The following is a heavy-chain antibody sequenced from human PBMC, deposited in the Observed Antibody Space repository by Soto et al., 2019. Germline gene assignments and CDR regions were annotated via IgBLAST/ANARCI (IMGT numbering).Heavy chain of an antibody. V-gene: IGHV3-23*01. CDR3: AKDPSTGHADL. CDR2: ISPTGNT. CDR1: TGYA. D-gene: IGHD3-9*01. J-gene: IGHJ5*02. Sequence: PGGSLRLSCTALTGYAMSWVRRGPGKGLEWISTISPTGNTHYADSVEGRFTISRDDSKNTFYLQMNNLRADDTGVYYCAKDPSTGHADLWGQGTLVTASS.